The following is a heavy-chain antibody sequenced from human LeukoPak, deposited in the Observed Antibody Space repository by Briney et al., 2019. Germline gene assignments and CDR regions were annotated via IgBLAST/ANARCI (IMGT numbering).Heavy chain of an antibody. CDR2: ISWNSGSI. Sequence: GRSLRLSCAASGFTFDDYAMHWVRQAPGKGLEWVSGISWNSGSIGYADSVKGRFTISRDNAKNSLYLQMNSLRAEDMALYYCAKDRHYDSSGRFDYWGQGTLATVSS. CDR3: AKDRHYDSSGRFDY. D-gene: IGHD3-22*01. V-gene: IGHV3-9*03. J-gene: IGHJ4*02. CDR1: GFTFDDYA.